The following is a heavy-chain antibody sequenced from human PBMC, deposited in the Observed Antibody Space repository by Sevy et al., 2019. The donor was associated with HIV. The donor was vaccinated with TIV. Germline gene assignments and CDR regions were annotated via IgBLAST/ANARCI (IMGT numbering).Heavy chain of an antibody. CDR3: VIGDTPRLTVSGTRLKDQSQNYFEF. CDR1: RYTLSEVS. D-gene: IGHD2-8*01. Sequence: ASVKVSCKVPRYTLSEVSMHWVRQAPGKGLEWMGGFVPEDGEIVYAQKFQGRDTVAEDTLTDTAYLEVTNLRSEDTATNFLVIGDTPRLTVSGTRLKDQSQNYFEFWGQGTLVTVSS. J-gene: IGHJ4*02. CDR2: FVPEDGEI. V-gene: IGHV1-24*01.